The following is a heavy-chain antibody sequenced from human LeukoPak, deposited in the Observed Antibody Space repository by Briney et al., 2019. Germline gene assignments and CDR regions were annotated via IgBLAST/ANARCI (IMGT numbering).Heavy chain of an antibody. CDR1: GFTFDDYG. V-gene: IGHV3-20*04. J-gene: IGHJ6*03. D-gene: IGHD2-8*01. Sequence: GGSLRLSCAASGFTFDDYGLSWVRQVPGKGLEWVSGLNWNGASTGYADSVKGRFTISRDSAKNSLYLQMNSLRAEDTAVYYCAKDRCSNGIGCYYYYMDVWGKGTTVTISS. CDR3: AKDRCSNGIGCYYYYMDV. CDR2: LNWNGAST.